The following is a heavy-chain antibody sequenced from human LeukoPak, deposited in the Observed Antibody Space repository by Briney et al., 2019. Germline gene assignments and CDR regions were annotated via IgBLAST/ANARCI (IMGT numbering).Heavy chain of an antibody. CDR3: ARDGVGYCGGDCYLDY. J-gene: IGHJ4*02. Sequence: ASVKVSCKASGYTFTGYYMHWVRQAPGQGLEWMGWINPNSGGTNYAQKFQGRVIMIRDTSISTAYMELSRLRSDDTAVYYCARDGVGYCGGDCYLDYWGQGTLVTVSS. V-gene: IGHV1-2*02. D-gene: IGHD2-21*02. CDR2: INPNSGGT. CDR1: GYTFTGYY.